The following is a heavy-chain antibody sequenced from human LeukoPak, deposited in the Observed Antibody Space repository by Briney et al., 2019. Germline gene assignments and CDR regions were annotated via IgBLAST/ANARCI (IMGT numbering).Heavy chain of an antibody. V-gene: IGHV1-2*02. CDR1: GYTFTGYY. CDR2: INPNSGGT. J-gene: IGHJ3*02. Sequence: ASVKVSCKASGYTFTGYYMHWVRQAPGQGLEWMGWINPNSGGTNYAQKFQGRVTMTRDTSISTAYMELSRLRSDDTAVYYCARDRSLTMIVVVDDAFDIWGQGTMVTVSS. D-gene: IGHD3-22*01. CDR3: ARDRSLTMIVVVDDAFDI.